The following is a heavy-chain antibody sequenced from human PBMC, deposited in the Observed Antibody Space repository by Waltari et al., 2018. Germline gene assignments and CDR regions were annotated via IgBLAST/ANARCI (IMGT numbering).Heavy chain of an antibody. V-gene: IGHV3-30*02. CDR2: IRFDGTNK. J-gene: IGHJ4*02. Sequence: QVHLVESVGGVVQPGGSLRLSCAASGFSFSDYGMHWVRQAPGKGLEWVAFIRFDGTNKYSADSVEGRFTISRDNSKNTLYLQMSTLRHDDTAVYYCAKLDFDYWGQGTLVTVSS. CDR3: AKLDFDY. CDR1: GFSFSDYG.